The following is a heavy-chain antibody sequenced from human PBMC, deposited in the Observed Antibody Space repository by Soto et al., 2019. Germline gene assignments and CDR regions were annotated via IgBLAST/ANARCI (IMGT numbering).Heavy chain of an antibody. CDR2: TYYRSKWYN. CDR3: AGSLTAHGKGDCYPECWDFDY. D-gene: IGHD2-21*01. V-gene: IGHV6-1*01. Sequence: QSQTLSLTCAISGDSVSSNSAAWNWIRQSPSRGLEWLGRTYYRSKWYNDYAVSVKSRITINPDTSKNQFSLQLNSVTPEDTTVYYCAGSLTAHGKGDCYPECWDFDYWGQGTLVTVSS. CDR1: GDSVSSNSAA. J-gene: IGHJ4*02.